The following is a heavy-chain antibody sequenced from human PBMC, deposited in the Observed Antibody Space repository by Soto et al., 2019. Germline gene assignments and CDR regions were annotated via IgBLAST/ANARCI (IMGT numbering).Heavy chain of an antibody. D-gene: IGHD6-6*01. V-gene: IGHV2-26*01. CDR2: IFSNDEK. Sequence: LARTRIDNGIRLSIARKGVSWIRQPPGKALEWLAHIFSNDEKSYSTSLKSRLTISKDTSKSQVVLTMTNMDPADTATYYCARIRDSSSLMGDYYYY. CDR1: GIRLSIARKG. J-gene: IGHJ6*01. CDR3: ARIRDSSSLMGDYYYY.